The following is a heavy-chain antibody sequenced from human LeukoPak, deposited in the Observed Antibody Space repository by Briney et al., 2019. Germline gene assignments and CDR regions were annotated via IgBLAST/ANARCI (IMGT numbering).Heavy chain of an antibody. Sequence: GGSLRLSCAASGFTFSSYAMSWVRQVPGKGLEWVSSISGSGNSTYYAHSVKGRFTISGDNSKNTLYLQMNSLRAEDTAVYYCAKGPLCSSTSCYTLGHFDPWGQGTLVTVSS. V-gene: IGHV3-23*01. D-gene: IGHD2-2*02. CDR1: GFTFSSYA. CDR2: ISGSGNST. CDR3: AKGPLCSSTSCYTLGHFDP. J-gene: IGHJ5*02.